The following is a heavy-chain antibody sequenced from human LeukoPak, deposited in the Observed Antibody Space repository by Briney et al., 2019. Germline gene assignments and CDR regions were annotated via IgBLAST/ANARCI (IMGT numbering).Heavy chain of an antibody. Sequence: GSLRLSCAASGFTFSSYSMNWVRQAPGKGLEWVSSISSSSSYIYYADSVKGRFTISRDNAKNSLYLQMNSLRAEDTAVYYCAREATYYYDSSGYRALDYWGQGTLVTVSS. CDR1: GFTFSSYS. CDR3: AREATYYYDSSGYRALDY. D-gene: IGHD3-22*01. CDR2: ISSSSSYI. J-gene: IGHJ4*02. V-gene: IGHV3-21*01.